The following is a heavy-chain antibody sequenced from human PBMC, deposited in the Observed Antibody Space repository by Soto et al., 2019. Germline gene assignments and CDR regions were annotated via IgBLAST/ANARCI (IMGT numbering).Heavy chain of an antibody. J-gene: IGHJ3*02. CDR3: AGRGVLDAFDI. CDR1: GFTFSSYS. D-gene: IGHD2-8*01. Sequence: EVQLVESGGGLVKPGGSLRLSCAASGFTFSSYSMNWVRQAPGKGLEWVSSISSSSSYIYYADSVKGRVTISRDNAKNSLYLPMNSLRAEDTAVYYWAGRGVLDAFDIWGPGTMVTVSS. CDR2: ISSSSSYI. V-gene: IGHV3-21*01.